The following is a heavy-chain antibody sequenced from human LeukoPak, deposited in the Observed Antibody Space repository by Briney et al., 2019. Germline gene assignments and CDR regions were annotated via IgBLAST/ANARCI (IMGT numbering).Heavy chain of an antibody. D-gene: IGHD4-23*01. CDR3: ARLQNSGNSGVFDY. J-gene: IGHJ4*02. Sequence: GESLKISCQASGYSFTSYWIGWVRQMPGKGLEWMGIIYPGDFDTRYSPSSQGQVTISADRSISTAYLQWSSLKASDTAMYYCARLQNSGNSGVFDYWGQGTLVTVSS. V-gene: IGHV5-51*01. CDR2: IYPGDFDT. CDR1: GYSFTSYW.